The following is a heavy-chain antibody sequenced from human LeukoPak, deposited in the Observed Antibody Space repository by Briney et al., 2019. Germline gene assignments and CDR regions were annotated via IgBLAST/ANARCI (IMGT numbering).Heavy chain of an antibody. CDR3: AKVRYVGYYFDY. V-gene: IGHV3-23*01. D-gene: IGHD3-9*01. CDR2: ISGSGNSV. Sequence: GGSLRLSCAASGFTFSNYAMNWVRQAPGKGLEWVSGISGSGNSVYYADSVKGRFTISRDNSLDTLYLQMNSLRAEDTAIYYCAKVRYVGYYFDYWGQGTLVTVSP. CDR1: GFTFSNYA. J-gene: IGHJ4*02.